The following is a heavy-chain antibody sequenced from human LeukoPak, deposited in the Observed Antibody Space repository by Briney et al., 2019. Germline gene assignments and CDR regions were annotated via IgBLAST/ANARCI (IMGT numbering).Heavy chain of an antibody. V-gene: IGHV3-21*01. CDR2: ISSSSSYI. CDR3: ARLVVAAAPSDY. D-gene: IGHD2-15*01. J-gene: IGHJ4*02. Sequence: GGSLRLSXAASGFTFSSYSMNWVRQAPGKGLEWVSSISSSSSYIYYADSVKGRFTISRDNAKNSLYLQMNSLRAEDTAVYYCARLVVAAAPSDYWGQGTLVTVSS. CDR1: GFTFSSYS.